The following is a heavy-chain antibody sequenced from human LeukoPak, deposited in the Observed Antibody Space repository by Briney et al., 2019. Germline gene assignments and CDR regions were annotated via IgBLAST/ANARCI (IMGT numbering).Heavy chain of an antibody. CDR2: INPNSGGT. J-gene: IGHJ4*02. CDR3: AREDCSSTSCDTVFDY. V-gene: IGHV1-2*02. Sequence: GASVKVSCKASGYTFTGYYMHWVRQAPGQGLERMGWINPNSGGTNYAQKFQGRVTMTRDTSISTAYMELSRLRSDDTAVYYCAREDCSSTSCDTVFDYWGQGTLVTVSS. CDR1: GYTFTGYY. D-gene: IGHD2-2*02.